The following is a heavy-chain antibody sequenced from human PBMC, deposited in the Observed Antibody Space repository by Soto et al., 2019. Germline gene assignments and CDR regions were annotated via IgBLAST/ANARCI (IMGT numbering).Heavy chain of an antibody. D-gene: IGHD3-22*01. CDR1: GFTFSNAW. CDR2: IKSKSAGGTT. J-gene: IGHJ4*02. Sequence: EVQLVESGGGLVKPGGSVRLSCAASGFTFSNAWMSWVRQAPGKGLEWVGRIKSKSAGGTTEYDAPVKDRFTISRDDSKNTLYLQMNSLKIADTAVYYCARGHRSSGKIFDSWGQGTLVTVSS. V-gene: IGHV3-15*01. CDR3: ARGHRSSGKIFDS.